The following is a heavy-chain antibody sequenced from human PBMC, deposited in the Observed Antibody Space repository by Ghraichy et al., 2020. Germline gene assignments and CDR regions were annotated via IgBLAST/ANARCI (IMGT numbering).Heavy chain of an antibody. CDR2: INNDGSDT. Sequence: GGSLRLSCAASGFTFSTYWMHWVRQAPGKGLVWVSRINNDGSDTIYADSVKGRCTISRDNAKNILYLQRNSLRAEDTAVYFCARGGRSHAFDVWGQGTMVTVS. CDR3: ARGGRSHAFDV. J-gene: IGHJ3*01. D-gene: IGHD6-25*01. CDR1: GFTFSTYW. V-gene: IGHV3-74*01.